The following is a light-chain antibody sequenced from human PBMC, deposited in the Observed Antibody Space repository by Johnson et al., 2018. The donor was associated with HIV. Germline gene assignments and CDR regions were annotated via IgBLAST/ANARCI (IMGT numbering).Light chain of an antibody. V-gene: IGLV1-51*01. Sequence: QSVLTQPPSVSAAPGQKVTVSCSGSSSNIGNNYVSWYQQFPGTAPKLLIYDNNKRPSGIPDRFSGSKSGTSATLGIAGLQTGDEADYFCGTWDNSLNVYVFGTATKVIVL. CDR2: DNN. J-gene: IGLJ1*01. CDR3: GTWDNSLNVYV. CDR1: SSNIGNNY.